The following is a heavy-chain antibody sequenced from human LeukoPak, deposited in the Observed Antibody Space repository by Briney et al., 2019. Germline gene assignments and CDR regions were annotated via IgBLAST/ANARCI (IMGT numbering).Heavy chain of an antibody. D-gene: IGHD6-6*01. J-gene: IGHJ6*03. CDR3: ARDGSSPAHYYMDV. CDR1: GYTFTGYH. Sequence: ASVKVSCKASGYTFTGYHMHWVRQAPGQGLEWMGWINPNSGGTNYAQKFQGRVTMTRDTSISTAYMELSRLRSDDTAVYYCARDGSSPAHYYMDVWGKGTTVTVSS. CDR2: INPNSGGT. V-gene: IGHV1-2*02.